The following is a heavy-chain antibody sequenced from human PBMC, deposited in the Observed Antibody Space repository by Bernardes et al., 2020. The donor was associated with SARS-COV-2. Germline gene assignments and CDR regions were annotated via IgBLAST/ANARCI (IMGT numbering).Heavy chain of an antibody. CDR3: ARGTSVITIFGVVNRWFDP. CDR2: IYYSGST. J-gene: IGHJ5*02. V-gene: IGHV4-30-4*01. CDR1: GGSISSGDYY. D-gene: IGHD3-3*01. Sequence: SETLSLTCTVSGGSISSGDYYWSWLRQPPGKGLEWIGYIYYSGSTYYNPSLKSRVTISVDTSKNQFSLKLSSVTAADTAVYYCARGTSVITIFGVVNRWFDPWGQGTLVTVSS.